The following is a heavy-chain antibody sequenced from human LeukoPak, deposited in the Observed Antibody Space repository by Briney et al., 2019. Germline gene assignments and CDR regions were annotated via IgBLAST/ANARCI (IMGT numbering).Heavy chain of an antibody. CDR3: ARDRAYYDILTGYYPDAFDI. CDR2: IYTSGST. D-gene: IGHD3-9*01. CDR1: GGSSSSYY. J-gene: IGHJ3*02. V-gene: IGHV4-4*07. Sequence: SETLSLTCTVSGGSSSSYYWSWIRQPAREGLEWIGRIYTSGSTNYNPSLKSRVTMSVDTSKNQFSLKLSSVTAADTAVYYCARDRAYYDILTGYYPDAFDIWGQGTMVTVSS.